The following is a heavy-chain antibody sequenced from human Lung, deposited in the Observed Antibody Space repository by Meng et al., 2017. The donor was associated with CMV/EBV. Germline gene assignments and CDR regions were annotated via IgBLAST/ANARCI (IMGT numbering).Heavy chain of an antibody. CDR2: IYHSGST. CDR3: ASFPPPGKQWLVTDY. D-gene: IGHD6-19*01. Sequence: QVPLPESGPGLVKPSGTLSLTFAVSGGSISSSNWWSWVRQPPGKGLEWIGEIYHSGSTNYNPSLKSRVTISVDKSKNQFSLKLSSVTAADTAVYYCASFPPPGKQWLVTDYWGQGTLVTVSS. V-gene: IGHV4-4*02. CDR1: GGSISSSNW. J-gene: IGHJ4*02.